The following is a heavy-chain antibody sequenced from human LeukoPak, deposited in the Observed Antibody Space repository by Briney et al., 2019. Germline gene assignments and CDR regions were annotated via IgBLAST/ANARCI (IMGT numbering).Heavy chain of an antibody. CDR1: GDSVSRTNVA. D-gene: IGHD5-24*01. J-gene: IGHJ4*02. V-gene: IGHV6-1*01. CDR2: TYYRSKWYN. Sequence: SQTLSLTCAISGDSVSRTNVAWNWIRQSPSRGLEWLGRTYYRSKWYNDYAVSVQSRIIINPDTSKNQFSLQLNSVTPEDTAVYYCARGIGWPYFDYWGQGTLVTVSS. CDR3: ARGIGWPYFDY.